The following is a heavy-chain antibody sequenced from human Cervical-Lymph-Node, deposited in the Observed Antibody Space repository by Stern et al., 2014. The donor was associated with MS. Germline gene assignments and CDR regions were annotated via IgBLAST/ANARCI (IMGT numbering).Heavy chain of an antibody. CDR3: ARGRELLSLDY. V-gene: IGHV1-8*01. Sequence: QVQLVQSGAEVKKPGASVKVSCKASGYTFTSYDIKWVRQGTGQGLEWMGWMNPYSCNAFYAQKFRGRVTMARDTSTSTAYLELTSLRSEDTAVFYCARGRELLSLDYWGQGTLVTVSS. D-gene: IGHD1-26*01. J-gene: IGHJ4*02. CDR2: MNPYSCNA. CDR1: GYTFTSYD.